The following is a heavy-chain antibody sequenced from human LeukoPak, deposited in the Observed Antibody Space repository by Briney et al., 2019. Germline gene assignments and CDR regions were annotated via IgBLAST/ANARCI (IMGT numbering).Heavy chain of an antibody. CDR3: ALTSRVVVVPAAMQKPSDY. CDR2: INPNSGGT. D-gene: IGHD2-2*01. CDR1: GYTFTGYY. V-gene: IGHV1-2*02. Sequence: GASVKVSCKASGYTFTGYYMHWARQAPGQGLEWMGWINPNSGGTNYAQKFQGRVTMTRDTSISTAYMELSRLRSDDTAVYYCALTSRVVVVPAAMQKPSDYWGQGTLVTVSS. J-gene: IGHJ4*02.